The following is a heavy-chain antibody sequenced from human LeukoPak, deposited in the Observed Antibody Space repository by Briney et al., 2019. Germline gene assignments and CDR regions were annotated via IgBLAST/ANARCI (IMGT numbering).Heavy chain of an antibody. CDR1: GFTFDDYA. D-gene: IGHD3-3*01. V-gene: IGHV3-9*01. CDR3: ATVLGFLWWLLCRAPYYGMDV. Sequence: GRSLRLSCAASGFTFDDYAMHWVRQAPGKGLEWVSGISWNSGSIGYADSVKGRFTISRDNAKNSLYLQMNSLRAEDTAVYYCATVLGFLWWLLCRAPYYGMDVWGQGTTVTVSS. J-gene: IGHJ6*02. CDR2: ISWNSGSI.